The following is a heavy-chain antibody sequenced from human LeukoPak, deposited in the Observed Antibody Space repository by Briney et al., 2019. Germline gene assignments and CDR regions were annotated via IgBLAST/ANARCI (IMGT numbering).Heavy chain of an antibody. CDR2: IYPGDSDT. J-gene: IGHJ4*02. CDR3: ARRPSAAKFDY. V-gene: IGHV5-51*01. D-gene: IGHD6-13*01. CDR1: GHSFTSYW. Sequence: GESLKISCKGSGHSFTSYWIGWVRQMPGKGLEWVGIIYPGDSDTRYSPSFQGQVTISADKSISTAYLQWSSLKASDTAMYYCARRPSAAKFDYWGQGTLVTVSS.